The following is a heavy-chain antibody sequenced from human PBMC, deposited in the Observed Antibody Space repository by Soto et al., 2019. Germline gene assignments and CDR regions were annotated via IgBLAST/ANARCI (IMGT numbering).Heavy chain of an antibody. CDR2: ISYDGSNK. CDR3: VKDRSRAIAGVYYYYYGMDV. J-gene: IGHJ6*02. V-gene: IGHV3-30*18. Sequence: GGSLRLSCAASGFTFNTYGMHWVRQAPGKGLEWVAVISYDGSNKYYADSVKGRFTISRDNSKNTLYLQMNSLRPEDTAVYYCVKDRSRAIAGVYYYYYGMDVWGQGTTVTVSS. CDR1: GFTFNTYG. D-gene: IGHD6-19*01.